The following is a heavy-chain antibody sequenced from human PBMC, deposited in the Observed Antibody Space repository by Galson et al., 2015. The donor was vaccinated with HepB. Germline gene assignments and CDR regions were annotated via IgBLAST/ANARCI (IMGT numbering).Heavy chain of an antibody. CDR2: VTSSGDTK. Sequence: SLRLSCAASGFTFSNYEMNWVRQAPGKGLEWVSYVTSSGDTKHYADSVRGRLTIFRDNAKNSLYLQMNSLTAEDTAVYYCARGSTYYYQRRGPKDAFDIWGQGTTVTVSS. D-gene: IGHD3-10*01. V-gene: IGHV3-48*03. J-gene: IGHJ3*02. CDR1: GFTFSNYE. CDR3: ARGSTYYYQRRGPKDAFDI.